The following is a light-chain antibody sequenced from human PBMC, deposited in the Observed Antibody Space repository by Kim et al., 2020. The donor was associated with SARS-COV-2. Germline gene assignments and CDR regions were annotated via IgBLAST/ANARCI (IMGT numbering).Light chain of an antibody. V-gene: IGLV10-54*01. CDR3: SAWDSSLTAWV. J-gene: IGLJ3*02. Sequence: QAGLTQPPSVSKDLRQTATLTCTGTSNNVGNYGAAWLQQHLGHPPKLLSYRNNNRPSGISERLSASRSGNTASLTITGLQPEDEADYYCSAWDSSLTAWVFGGGTQLTVL. CDR2: RNN. CDR1: SNNVGNYG.